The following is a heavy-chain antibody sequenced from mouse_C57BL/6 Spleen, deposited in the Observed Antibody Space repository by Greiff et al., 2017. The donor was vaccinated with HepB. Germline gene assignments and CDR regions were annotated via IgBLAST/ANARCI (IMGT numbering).Heavy chain of an antibody. CDR1: GYTFTDYY. Sequence: QVQLQQSGAELVRPGASVKLSCKASGYTFTDYYINWVKQRPGQGLEWIARIYPGSGNTYYNEKFKGKATLTAEKSSSTAYMQLSSLTSEDSAVYFCATGNGIYYGNLDYWGQGTTLTVSS. CDR2: IYPGSGNT. CDR3: ATGNGIYYGNLDY. J-gene: IGHJ2*01. V-gene: IGHV1-76*01. D-gene: IGHD2-1*01.